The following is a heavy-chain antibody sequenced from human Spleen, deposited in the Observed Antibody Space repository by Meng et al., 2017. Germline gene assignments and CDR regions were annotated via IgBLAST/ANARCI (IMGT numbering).Heavy chain of an antibody. CDR3: ARIRGGNSGVWEGAFDI. CDR1: GFSLSTRGMC. Sequence: SGPTLVKPTQTLTLICTFSGFSLSTRGMCVSWIRQPPGKALEWLALIDWDDDKYYSTSLKTRLTISKDTSKNQVVLTMTNMDPVDTATYYCARIRGGNSGVWEGAFDIWGQGTMVTVSS. J-gene: IGHJ3*02. CDR2: IDWDDDK. V-gene: IGHV2-70*01. D-gene: IGHD4-23*01.